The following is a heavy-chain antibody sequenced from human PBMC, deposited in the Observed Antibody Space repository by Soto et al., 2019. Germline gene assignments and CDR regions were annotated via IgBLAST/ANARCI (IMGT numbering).Heavy chain of an antibody. J-gene: IGHJ4*02. Sequence: QVQLVESGGGVVQPGRSLRLSCAASGFTFSSYAMHWVRQAPGKGLEWVAVISYDGSNKYYADSVKGRFTISRDNSKNTLYLQMNSLRAEDTAVYYCARFTCDYWGQGTLVTVSS. CDR2: ISYDGSNK. V-gene: IGHV3-30-3*01. CDR3: ARFTCDY. CDR1: GFTFSSYA.